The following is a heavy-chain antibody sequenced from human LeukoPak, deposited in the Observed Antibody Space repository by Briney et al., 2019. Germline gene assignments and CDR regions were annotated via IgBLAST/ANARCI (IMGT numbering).Heavy chain of an antibody. CDR1: GGSFRGHY. CDR3: ARGRSGAAALDF. Sequence: SETLSLTCAGYGGSFRGHYWTWIRQAPGKGLEWIGESTHTGSTNYNPSLKSRVTISVDTSKNQFSLKLTSVSAADTAVYHCARGRSGAAALDFWGPGTLVTVSS. CDR2: STHTGST. J-gene: IGHJ4*02. D-gene: IGHD2-2*01. V-gene: IGHV4-34*01.